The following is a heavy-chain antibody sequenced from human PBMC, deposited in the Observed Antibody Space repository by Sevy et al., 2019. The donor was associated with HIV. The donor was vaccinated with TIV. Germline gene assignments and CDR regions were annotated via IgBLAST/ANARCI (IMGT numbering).Heavy chain of an antibody. CDR3: ARLSTARGKSNCFDP. J-gene: IGHJ5*02. CDR1: GYTFSSYG. V-gene: IGHV1-18*01. CDR2: IGAYNGNR. Sequence: ASVKVSCKASGYTFSSYGISWVRQAPGQGLEWMGWIGAYNGNRKYAQNLQDRVTMTTDTSTSTAYMELRSLRSDDTAVYFCARLSTARGKSNCFDPWGQGTLVTVSS. D-gene: IGHD3-10*01.